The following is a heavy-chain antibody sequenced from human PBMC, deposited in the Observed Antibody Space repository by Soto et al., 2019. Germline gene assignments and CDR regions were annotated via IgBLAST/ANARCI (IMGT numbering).Heavy chain of an antibody. Sequence: QAQLVESGGGLVQPGGSLRLSCAASGFTFSDYYMSWIRQAPGKGLEWISYISNSGTYTNYADSVKGRFTISRDNAKKSLSLRMNGLRAEDTSVYYCVRGRGGDWGQGTLVTVSS. CDR2: ISNSGTYT. J-gene: IGHJ4*02. CDR3: VRGRGGD. CDR1: GFTFSDYY. D-gene: IGHD3-10*01. V-gene: IGHV3-11*06.